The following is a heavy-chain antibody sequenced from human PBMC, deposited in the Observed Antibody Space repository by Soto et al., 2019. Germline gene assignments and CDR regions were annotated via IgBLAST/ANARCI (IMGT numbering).Heavy chain of an antibody. CDR2: IIPILGIA. D-gene: IGHD3-16*01. V-gene: IGHV1-69*02. Sequence: QVQLVQSGAEVKKPGSSVKVSCKASGGTFSSYTISWVRQAPGQGLEWMGRIIPILGIANYAQKFQGRVTITADKSTSTAYMELSSLRSEDTAVYYCARVQHAYYIWESSPMDVWGKGTTVTVSS. J-gene: IGHJ6*03. CDR3: ARVQHAYYIWESSPMDV. CDR1: GGTFSSYT.